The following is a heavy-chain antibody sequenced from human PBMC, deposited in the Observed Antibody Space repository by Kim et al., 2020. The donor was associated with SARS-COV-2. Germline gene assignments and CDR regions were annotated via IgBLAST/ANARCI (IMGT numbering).Heavy chain of an antibody. D-gene: IGHD2-21*01. CDR1: GDSISTYY. J-gene: IGHJ3*01. CDR2: IYFSGNT. V-gene: IGHV4-59*01. CDR3: SRGQGDSGALVAFDV. Sequence: SETLSLTCAVSGDSISTYYWSWIRQPPGKGLEWIGYIYFSGNTYHNPSLKSRVTLSVDTSKNQFSLKLSSVTAADTAVYYCSRGQGDSGALVAFDVWGQG.